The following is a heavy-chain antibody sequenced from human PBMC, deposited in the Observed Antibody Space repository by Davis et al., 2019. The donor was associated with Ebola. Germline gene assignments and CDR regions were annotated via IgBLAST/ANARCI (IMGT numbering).Heavy chain of an antibody. CDR2: ISSSSSYT. Sequence: GESLKISCAASGFTFSSYSMNWVRQAPGKGLEWVSSISSSSSYTYYADSVKGRFTISRDNAKNSLFLQMNSLGAEDTAVYYCARGYQVVVAATFDYLGQGILVTVSS. D-gene: IGHD2-15*01. V-gene: IGHV3-21*01. CDR1: GFTFSSYS. J-gene: IGHJ4*02. CDR3: ARGYQVVVAATFDY.